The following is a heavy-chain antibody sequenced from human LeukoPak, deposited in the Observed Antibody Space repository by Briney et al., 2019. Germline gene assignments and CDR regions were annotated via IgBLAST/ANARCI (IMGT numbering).Heavy chain of an antibody. J-gene: IGHJ4*02. Sequence: PGGSLRLSCAASGFTFSSYWMHWVRQAPGKGLVWVSRINPDGSSTNYADSVKGRFTISRDNAKNSLYLQMNSLRAEDTAVYYCWGSRGNFDYWGQGTLVTVSS. D-gene: IGHD7-27*01. CDR2: INPDGSST. V-gene: IGHV3-74*01. CDR3: WGSRGNFDY. CDR1: GFTFSSYW.